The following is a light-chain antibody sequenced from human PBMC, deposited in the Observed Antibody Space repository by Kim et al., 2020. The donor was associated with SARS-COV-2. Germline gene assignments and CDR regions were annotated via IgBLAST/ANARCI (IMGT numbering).Light chain of an antibody. Sequence: GLKVTISCSGRSSNIGNNYVSWYQQLPGTAPKLLIYDTNKRPSGIPDRFSGSKSGTSATLGITGLQTGDEADYYCGTWDSSLSAYVFGTGTKVTVL. V-gene: IGLV1-51*01. CDR1: SSNIGNNY. CDR2: DTN. CDR3: GTWDSSLSAYV. J-gene: IGLJ1*01.